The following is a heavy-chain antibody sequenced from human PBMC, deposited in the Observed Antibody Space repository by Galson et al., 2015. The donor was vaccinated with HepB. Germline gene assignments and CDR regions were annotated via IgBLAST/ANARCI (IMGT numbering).Heavy chain of an antibody. Sequence: SLRLSCAASGFTFSSYWMSWVRQAPGKGLEWVANIKQDGSEKYYVDSVKGRFTISRDNAKNSLYLQMNSLRAEDTAVYYCARDHRDDFWSGYYSVYYYYYMDVWGKGTTVTVSS. CDR2: IKQDGSEK. CDR1: GFTFSSYW. J-gene: IGHJ6*03. D-gene: IGHD3-3*01. CDR3: ARDHRDDFWSGYYSVYYYYYMDV. V-gene: IGHV3-7*03.